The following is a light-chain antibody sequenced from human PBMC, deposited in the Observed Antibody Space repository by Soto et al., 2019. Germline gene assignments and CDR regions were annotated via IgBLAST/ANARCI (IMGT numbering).Light chain of an antibody. J-gene: IGLJ2*01. V-gene: IGLV2-14*01. CDR3: SSYTSSSTLVV. CDR1: SSDVGGYNY. Sequence: QSALTQPASVSGSPGQSITISCTGTSSDVGGYNYVSWYQQHPGKAPKLMIYEVSNRPSGVSNRFSGSKSGNTASLTISGLKDEDEADYYCSSYTSSSTLVVFGGGTKLTVL. CDR2: EVS.